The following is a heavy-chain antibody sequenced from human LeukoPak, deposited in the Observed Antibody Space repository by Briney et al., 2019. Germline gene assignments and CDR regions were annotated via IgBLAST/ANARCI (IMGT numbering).Heavy chain of an antibody. CDR1: GYTLTASY. CDR2: INPSNGGT. Sequence: ASVKVSCKASGYTLTASYMHWVRQAPGQGLEWMGWINPSNGGTYYAQNFQGRVTMTRDTSINTAYMELSRLISVDTAVYFCARETWYFESWGQGTLVTVSS. J-gene: IGHJ4*02. CDR3: ARETWYFES. V-gene: IGHV1-2*02.